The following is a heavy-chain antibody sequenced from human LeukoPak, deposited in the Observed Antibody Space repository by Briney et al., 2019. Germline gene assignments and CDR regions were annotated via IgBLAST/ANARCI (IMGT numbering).Heavy chain of an antibody. CDR3: ARDWVGAFDI. J-gene: IGHJ3*02. CDR1: GFTFSSYP. Sequence: GGSLSLSCAASGFTFSSYPMSWVRQAPGKGLEWVPGISGSGGTTHYADSVKGRFTISRDNSKNTLYLQMNSLRAEDTAVYYCARDWVGAFDIWGQGTMVTVS. D-gene: IGHD3-16*01. V-gene: IGHV3-23*01. CDR2: ISGSGGTT.